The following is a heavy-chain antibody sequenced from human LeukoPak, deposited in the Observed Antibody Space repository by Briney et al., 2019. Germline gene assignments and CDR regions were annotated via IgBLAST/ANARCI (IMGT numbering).Heavy chain of an antibody. V-gene: IGHV1-69*13. D-gene: IGHD2-2*01. CDR1: RGTFSSYA. J-gene: IGHJ5*02. CDR3: ARLFTPRYCSTTSCYWKGWFDP. CDR2: IIPIFGTA. Sequence: ASVKVSCKASRGTFSSYAISWVRQAPGQGLEWMGGIIPIFGTANYAEKFQGRVTITADEFTSTAYMELSSLRSEDTAVYYCARLFTPRYCSTTSCYWKGWFDPWGQGTLVTVSS.